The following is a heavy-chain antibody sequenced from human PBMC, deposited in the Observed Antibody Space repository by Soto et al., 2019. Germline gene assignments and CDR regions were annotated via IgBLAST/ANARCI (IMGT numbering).Heavy chain of an antibody. CDR3: AKATATGGGAFDI. CDR2: ILVAGST. D-gene: IGHD2-8*02. V-gene: IGHV3-23*01. J-gene: IGHJ3*02. Sequence: GGSLRLSCAASGFICSSYDMSWVRQAPGKGLEWVSTILVAGSTHYEDSVKGRFTISRDTSKNTVYLQMNSLTAGDMAVYYCAKATATGGGAFDICGQGTMVTVSS. CDR1: GFICSSYD.